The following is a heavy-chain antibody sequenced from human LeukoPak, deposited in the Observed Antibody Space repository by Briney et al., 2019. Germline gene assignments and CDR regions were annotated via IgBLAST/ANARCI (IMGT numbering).Heavy chain of an antibody. CDR2: ISAYNGNT. Sequence: ASVKVSCKASGYTFTSYGISWVRQAPGQGLEWMGWISAYNGNTNYAQKLQGRVTMTTDTSTSTAYMELRSLRSDDTAVYYCAQSRGGSYSYYFDYWGQGTLVTVSS. D-gene: IGHD1-26*01. CDR3: AQSRGGSYSYYFDY. J-gene: IGHJ4*02. V-gene: IGHV1-18*01. CDR1: GYTFTSYG.